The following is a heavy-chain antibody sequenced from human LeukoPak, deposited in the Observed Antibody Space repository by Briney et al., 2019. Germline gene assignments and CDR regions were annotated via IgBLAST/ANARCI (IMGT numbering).Heavy chain of an antibody. J-gene: IGHJ4*02. CDR2: IYPRDSDT. CDR3: ARQDRAYCAGGSCSLDY. V-gene: IGHV5-51*01. D-gene: IGHD2-15*01. CDR1: GYGFTSYW. Sequence: GESLKISCKGSGYGFTSYWIGWVRQMPGKGLEWMGIIYPRDSDTRYSPSFQGQVTISVDRFISTAYLQWSSLKASDTAMYYCARQDRAYCAGGSCSLDYWGQGTLVTVSS.